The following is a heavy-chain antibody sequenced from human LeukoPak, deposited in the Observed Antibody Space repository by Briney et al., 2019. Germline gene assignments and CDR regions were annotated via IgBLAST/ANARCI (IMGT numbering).Heavy chain of an antibody. D-gene: IGHD6-19*01. Sequence: GASVKVSCKASGYTFTSYDINWVRQATGQGLECMGWMNPNSGNTGYAQKFQGRVTMTRNTSISTAYMELSSLRSEDTAVYYCARGRYSSGWYKENWFDPWGQGTLVTVSS. CDR3: ARGRYSSGWYKENWFDP. CDR1: GYTFTSYD. J-gene: IGHJ5*02. CDR2: MNPNSGNT. V-gene: IGHV1-8*01.